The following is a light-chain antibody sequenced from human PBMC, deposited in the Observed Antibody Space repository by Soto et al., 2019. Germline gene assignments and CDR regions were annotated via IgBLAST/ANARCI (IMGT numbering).Light chain of an antibody. V-gene: IGLV3-1*01. CDR1: KLGDKY. CDR2: QDN. J-gene: IGLJ2*01. CDR3: QAWDSTTVV. Sequence: SYELTQPPSVSVSPGQTASITCSGDKLGDKYACWYQQKPGQSPVMVIYQDNQRPSGIPERFSGSNSGSTATLNISGTQAMDEADYYCQAWDSTTVVFGGGTKVTVL.